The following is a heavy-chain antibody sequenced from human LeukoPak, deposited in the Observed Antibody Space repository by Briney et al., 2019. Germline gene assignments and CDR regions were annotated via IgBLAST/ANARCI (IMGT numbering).Heavy chain of an antibody. Sequence: GGSLRLSCAASGFTVGSIHMVWVRQAPGKGLEWVSVTYTGGNSYYADSVKGRFIISRDISKNTLYLQMNSLRAEDSALYYCARGGRGSAAVVAPRSFDIWGQGTMVTVSS. CDR3: ARGGRGSAAVVAPRSFDI. V-gene: IGHV3-53*01. CDR1: GFTVGSIH. CDR2: TYTGGNS. J-gene: IGHJ3*02. D-gene: IGHD3-22*01.